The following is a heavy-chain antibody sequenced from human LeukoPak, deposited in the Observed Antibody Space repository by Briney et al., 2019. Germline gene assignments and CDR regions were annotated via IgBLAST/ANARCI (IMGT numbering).Heavy chain of an antibody. J-gene: IGHJ4*02. Sequence: SQTLSLTCTVSGGSISSGGYYWSWICQHPGKGLEWIGYIYYSGSTYYNPSLKSRVTISVDTSKNQFSLKLSSVTAADTAVYYCARDFGETRGYYFGYWGQGTLVTVSS. V-gene: IGHV4-31*03. CDR2: IYYSGST. CDR3: ARDFGETRGYYFGY. D-gene: IGHD3-16*01. CDR1: GGSISSGGYY.